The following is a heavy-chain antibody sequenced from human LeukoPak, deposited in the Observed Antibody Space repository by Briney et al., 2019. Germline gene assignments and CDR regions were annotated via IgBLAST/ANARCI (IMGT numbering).Heavy chain of an antibody. CDR1: GFTFSSYA. Sequence: GRSLRLSCAASGFTFSSYAMNWVRQAPGKGLEWVSGVSEGGGSTFYADSVKGRFTISRDNSKNTLYLQMNSLRAEDSAVYYCAKDGRRQFCSRGVCQASYSYYALDVWGQGTTVTVSS. D-gene: IGHD2-8*01. V-gene: IGHV3-23*01. CDR2: VSEGGGST. CDR3: AKDGRRQFCSRGVCQASYSYYALDV. J-gene: IGHJ6*02.